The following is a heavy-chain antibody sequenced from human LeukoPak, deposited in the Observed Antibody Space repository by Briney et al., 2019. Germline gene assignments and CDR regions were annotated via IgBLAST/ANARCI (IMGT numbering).Heavy chain of an antibody. V-gene: IGHV1-69*13. Sequence: SVKVSCKASGGTFSSYAISWVRQAPGQGLEWMGGIIPIFGTANYAQKFQGRVTITADESTSTAYMELSSLRSEDTAVYYCASTNTAWFGELLYYYYYGMDVXXXGTTVTVSS. J-gene: IGHJ6*01. D-gene: IGHD3-10*01. CDR1: GGTFSSYA. CDR2: IIPIFGTA. CDR3: ASTNTAWFGELLYYYYYGMDV.